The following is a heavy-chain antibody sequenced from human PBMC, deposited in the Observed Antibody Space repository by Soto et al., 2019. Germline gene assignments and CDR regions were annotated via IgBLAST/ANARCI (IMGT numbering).Heavy chain of an antibody. D-gene: IGHD3-10*01. CDR2: IIPLFGTT. Sequence: QVQVVQSGVEVRRPGSSVKVSCKASGDTFKNCVISWVRQAPGQGREWMGGIIPLFGTTAFAQRFQGRLTITTDESTTTAYMELSRLRAEDTATYYWAADLGFGTVSVVWGQGTTVIVSS. CDR3: AADLGFGTVSVV. V-gene: IGHV1-69*01. CDR1: GDTFKNCV. J-gene: IGHJ6*02.